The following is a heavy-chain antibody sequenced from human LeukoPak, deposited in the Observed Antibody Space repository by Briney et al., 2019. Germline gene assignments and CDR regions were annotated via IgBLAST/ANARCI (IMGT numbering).Heavy chain of an antibody. CDR1: GGTFSSYA. CDR2: IIPIFGTA. Sequence: ASVTVSCKASGGTFSSYAISWVRQAPGQGLEWMGGIIPIFGTANYAQKFQGRVTITTDESTSTAYMELSSLRSEDTAVYYRASCPVRYNLRLTVDYFFAYGGQGTLVTVSS. V-gene: IGHV1-69*05. CDR3: ASCPVRYNLRLTVDYFFAY. J-gene: IGHJ4*02. D-gene: IGHD1-1*01.